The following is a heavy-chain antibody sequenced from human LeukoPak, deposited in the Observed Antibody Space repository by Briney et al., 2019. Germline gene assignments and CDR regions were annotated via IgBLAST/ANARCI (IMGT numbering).Heavy chain of an antibody. CDR1: GGSFSGYY. Sequence: SETLSLTCAVYGGSFSGYYWSWIRQPPGKGLEWIGEINHSGSTNYNPSLKSRVTISVDTSKNQFSLKLSSVTAADTAVYHCARGVSSGWYKYYFDYWGQGTLVTVSS. V-gene: IGHV4-34*01. CDR3: ARGVSSGWYKYYFDY. CDR2: INHSGST. D-gene: IGHD6-19*01. J-gene: IGHJ4*02.